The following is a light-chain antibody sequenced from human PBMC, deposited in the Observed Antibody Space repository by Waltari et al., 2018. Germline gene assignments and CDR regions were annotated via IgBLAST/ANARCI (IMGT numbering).Light chain of an antibody. CDR1: QSLLHSNGNNY. V-gene: IGKV2-28*01. CDR3: MQSLQALWT. CDR2: LGS. J-gene: IGKJ1*01. Sequence: DSVMTQSPVSLPVTPGEPASISCRSSQSLLHSNGNNYVDWYLQKPGQSPQLLIDLGSNRAAGVPDRFSGSGSGTDFTLRINRVEAEDVGVYYCMQSLQALWTFGQGTKVEIK.